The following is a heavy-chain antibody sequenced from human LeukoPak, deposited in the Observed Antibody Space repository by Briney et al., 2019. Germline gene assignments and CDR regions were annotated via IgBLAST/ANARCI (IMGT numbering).Heavy chain of an antibody. J-gene: IGHJ4*02. V-gene: IGHV3-53*01. Sequence: GGSLRLSCTASGFTVSGNYMNWVPQAPGKGLERVSVIYTDGNIYYADSVRGRFTIPKDNSKNTVDLLMNSVRAEDTALHFCAKGKFGDPLNYWGQGTLVTVSS. CDR3: AKGKFGDPLNY. CDR2: IYTDGNI. CDR1: GFTVSGNY. D-gene: IGHD3-10*01.